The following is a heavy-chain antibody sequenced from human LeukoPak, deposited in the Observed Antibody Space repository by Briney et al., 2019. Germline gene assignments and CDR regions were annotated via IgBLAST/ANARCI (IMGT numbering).Heavy chain of an antibody. CDR3: ARDDYGGTGY. D-gene: IGHD4/OR15-4a*01. Sequence: GGSLRLSCAASGFTFNNYWMSWVRQAPGKALEWVANIKQDGSEKDYVDPVKGRFTISRDNAKNSLYLQMNRLRAEDTAVYYCARDDYGGTGYWGQGTLVTVSS. J-gene: IGHJ4*02. CDR1: GFTFNNYW. CDR2: IKQDGSEK. V-gene: IGHV3-7*01.